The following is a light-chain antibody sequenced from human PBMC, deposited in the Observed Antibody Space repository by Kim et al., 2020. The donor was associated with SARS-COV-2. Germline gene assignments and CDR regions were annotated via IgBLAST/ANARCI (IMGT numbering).Light chain of an antibody. V-gene: IGLV3-1*01. CDR2: QDN. CDR3: QAWDSGTVF. J-gene: IGLJ2*01. Sequence: SYELTQPPSVSVSPGQTATITCSGERLGNKYVCSFQQKPGQSPVLVIYQDNKRPSGIPEQFSGSNSGDTATLTIRGTQAVDEADYYCQAWDSGTVFFGGG. CDR1: RLGNKY.